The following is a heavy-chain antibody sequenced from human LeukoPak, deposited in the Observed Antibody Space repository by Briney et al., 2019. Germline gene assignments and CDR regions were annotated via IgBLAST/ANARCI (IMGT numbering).Heavy chain of an antibody. CDR1: GITFNIYW. J-gene: IGHJ4*02. CDR2: IKEDGSEK. D-gene: IGHD2-2*01. Sequence: GGSLRLSCAASGITFNIYWMSWVRQAPGKGLEWVANIKEDGSEKYYVDSVKGRFTITRDNAKNSLYLQMNSLRAEDTAVYYCAKDVIVVVPAARRRMGGIDYWGQGTLVTVSS. CDR3: AKDVIVVVPAARRRMGGIDY. V-gene: IGHV3-7*01.